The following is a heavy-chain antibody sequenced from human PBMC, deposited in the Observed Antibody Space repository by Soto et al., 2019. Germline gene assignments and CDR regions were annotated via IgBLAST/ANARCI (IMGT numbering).Heavy chain of an antibody. CDR3: ARVGYYDFWSGNNWFDP. Sequence: QVQLVQSGAEVKKPGSSVKVSCKASGGTFSSYAISWVRQAPGQGLEWMGGIIPIFGTANYAQKFQGRVTITEDESTSTADMELSSPRSEDTAVDYCARVGYYDFWSGNNWFDPWGQGTLVTVSS. V-gene: IGHV1-69*01. CDR2: IIPIFGTA. CDR1: GGTFSSYA. D-gene: IGHD3-3*01. J-gene: IGHJ5*02.